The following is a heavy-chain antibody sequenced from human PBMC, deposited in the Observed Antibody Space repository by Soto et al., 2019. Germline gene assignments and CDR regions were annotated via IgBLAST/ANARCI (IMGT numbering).Heavy chain of an antibody. CDR2: IFTRDSET. J-gene: IGHJ5*02. CDR3: ARGYFDSGHGYDL. D-gene: IGHD3-10*01. Sequence: XESRKISCKGPGHLFNNHWIGWVRQTPGKGLEWMGLIFTRDSETKTSPSFQGHVSFSVDNSINTVYLQWTSLKTTDTGIYFCARGYFDSGHGYDLWGQGTLVTVSS. CDR1: GHLFNNHW. V-gene: IGHV5-51*01.